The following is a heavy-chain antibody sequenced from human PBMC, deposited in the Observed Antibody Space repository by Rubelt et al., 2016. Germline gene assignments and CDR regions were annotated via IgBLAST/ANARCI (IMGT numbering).Heavy chain of an antibody. Sequence: QVQLVQSGAEVKKPGASVTVSCKASGYTFTNYGISWVRQAPGQGLEWMGWISAYNDNTNYAQKLQGRVTMTTDTSTSTAYMELSSLRSEDTAVYDCARMRGPYSSSGGEFDPWGQGTLVTVSS. CDR3: ARMRGPYSSSGGEFDP. D-gene: IGHD6-13*01. J-gene: IGHJ5*02. CDR2: ISAYNDNT. CDR1: GYTFTNYG. V-gene: IGHV1-18*01.